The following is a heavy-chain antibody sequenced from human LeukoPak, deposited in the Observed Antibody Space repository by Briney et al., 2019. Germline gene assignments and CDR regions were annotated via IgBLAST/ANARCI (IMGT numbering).Heavy chain of an antibody. V-gene: IGHV4-34*01. D-gene: IGHD6-13*01. J-gene: IGHJ4*02. Sequence: GSLRLSCAASGFTFSGYAMHWVRQPPGKGLEWIGEINHSGSTNYNPSLKSRVTISVDTSKNQFSLKLSSVTAADTAVYYCARNAVRGIAAAGTAYWGQGTLVTVSS. CDR1: GFTFSGYA. CDR2: INHSGST. CDR3: ARNAVRGIAAAGTAY.